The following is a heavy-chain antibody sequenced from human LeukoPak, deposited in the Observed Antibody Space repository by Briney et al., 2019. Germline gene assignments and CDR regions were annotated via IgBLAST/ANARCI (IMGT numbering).Heavy chain of an antibody. D-gene: IGHD3-3*01. CDR2: INHSGST. CDR1: GGSFSGYY. Sequence: KSSETLSLTCAVYGGSFSGYYWSWIRQPPGKGLEWIGEINHSGSTNYNPSLKSRVTISIDTSKNQFSLKLSSVTAADTAVYYCARVEGYYYYYMDVWGKGTTVTVSS. J-gene: IGHJ6*03. CDR3: ARVEGYYYYYMDV. V-gene: IGHV4-34*01.